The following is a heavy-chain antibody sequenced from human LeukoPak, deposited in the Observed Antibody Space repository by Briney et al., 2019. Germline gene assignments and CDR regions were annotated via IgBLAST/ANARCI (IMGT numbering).Heavy chain of an antibody. CDR3: VRDRELNY. CDR2: IYNSGST. Sequence: PSETLSLTCTVSGGSISIYYWSWIRQPPGKGLEWIGYIYNSGSTNYNPSFKSRVTISEATPKNQFSLKLSSVTAADTAVYYCVRDRELNYWGQGILVTVSS. V-gene: IGHV4-59*01. CDR1: GGSISIYY. J-gene: IGHJ4*02. D-gene: IGHD3-10*01.